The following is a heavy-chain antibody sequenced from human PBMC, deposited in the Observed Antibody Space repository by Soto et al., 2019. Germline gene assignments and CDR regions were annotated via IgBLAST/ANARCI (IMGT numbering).Heavy chain of an antibody. Sequence: GGSLRLSCAASGFTFSTYAMGWVRQAPGKGLEWVSAISVGGGSTYYADSVKGRFTISRDNSKNTLYLQMNSLRAEDTAVYYCAKESASNSGYFQHWGPGTLVTVSS. J-gene: IGHJ1*01. CDR2: ISVGGGST. D-gene: IGHD1-1*01. CDR3: AKESASNSGYFQH. CDR1: GFTFSTYA. V-gene: IGHV3-23*01.